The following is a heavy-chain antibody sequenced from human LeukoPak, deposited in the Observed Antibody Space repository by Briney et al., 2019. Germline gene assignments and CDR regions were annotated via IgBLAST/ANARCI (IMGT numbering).Heavy chain of an antibody. V-gene: IGHV3-21*01. J-gene: IGHJ4*02. CDR3: ARAQSINTYYDFWSGYYRLDY. CDR1: GFTFSSYA. D-gene: IGHD3-3*01. Sequence: GGSLRLSCAASGFTFSSYAMSWVRQAPGKGLEWVSSISSSSSYIYYADSVKGRFTISRDNAKNSLYLQMNSLRAEDTAVYYCARAQSINTYYDFWSGYYRLDYWGQGTLVTVSS. CDR2: ISSSSSYI.